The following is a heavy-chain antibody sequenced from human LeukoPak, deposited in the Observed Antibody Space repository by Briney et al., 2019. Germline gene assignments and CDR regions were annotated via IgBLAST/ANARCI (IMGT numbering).Heavy chain of an antibody. CDR2: ISGSSSYI. D-gene: IGHD6-19*01. V-gene: IGHV3-21*01. CDR1: GFTFSSYS. J-gene: IGHJ4*02. Sequence: KPGGSLRLSCAASGFTFSSYSMNWVRQAPGKGLEWVSSISGSSSYIYYADSVKGRFTISRDNAKNSLYLQMNRLRAEDTAVYYCARDYSIAVAGFHFDYWGQGTLVTVSS. CDR3: ARDYSIAVAGFHFDY.